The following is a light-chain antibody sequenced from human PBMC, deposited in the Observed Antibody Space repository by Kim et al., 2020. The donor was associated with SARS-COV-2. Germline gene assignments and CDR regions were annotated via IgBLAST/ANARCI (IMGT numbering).Light chain of an antibody. CDR1: SSDIGRFNY. Sequence: QSALTQPPSASGSPGQSVIISCTGTSSDIGRFNYVSWYQQHPGKAPKLIIYEVSEWPSGVPDRFSGSKSGNTASLTISGLQADDEADYYCSSYAGNNIYVFGTGTKVTVL. J-gene: IGLJ1*01. V-gene: IGLV2-8*01. CDR3: SSYAGNNIYV. CDR2: EVS.